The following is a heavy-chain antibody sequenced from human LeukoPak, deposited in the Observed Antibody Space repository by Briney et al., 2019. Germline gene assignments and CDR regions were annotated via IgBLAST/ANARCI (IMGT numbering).Heavy chain of an antibody. Sequence: PGGSLRLSCAASGFYFSSYSMNWVRQGPGQGLEWVSSINIGSTYMYYADSVKGRFTISRDNAKNSLHLQMSSLRAEDTAVYFCARVEATTGRNYHYCYMDVWGKGTTVTVSS. CDR1: GFYFSSYS. CDR2: INIGSTYM. V-gene: IGHV3-21*01. J-gene: IGHJ6*03. CDR3: ARVEATTGRNYHYCYMDV. D-gene: IGHD1-1*01.